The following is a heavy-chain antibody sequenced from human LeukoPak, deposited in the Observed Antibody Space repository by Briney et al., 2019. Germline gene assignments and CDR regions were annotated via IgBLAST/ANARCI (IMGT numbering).Heavy chain of an antibody. D-gene: IGHD3-10*01. Sequence: SETLSLTCAVYGGSFSGYYWSWIRQPPGKGLEWIGEINHSGSTNYNPSLKSRVTISVDTSKNQFSLQLSSVTAADTAVYYCARGFYGSGSYYGYYYYYMDVWGKGTTVTVSS. J-gene: IGHJ6*03. CDR1: GGSFSGYY. V-gene: IGHV4-34*01. CDR2: INHSGST. CDR3: ARGFYGSGSYYGYYYYYMDV.